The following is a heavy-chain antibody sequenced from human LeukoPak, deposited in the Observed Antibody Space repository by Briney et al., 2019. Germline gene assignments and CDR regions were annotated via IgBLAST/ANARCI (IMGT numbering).Heavy chain of an antibody. Sequence: GASVKVSCKASGGTFSSYAISWVRQAPGQGLEWMGRIIPIFGIANYAQKFQGRVTITADKSTSTAYMELSGLRSEDTAVYYCARVGSSWSTAFDYWGQGTLVTVSS. CDR3: ARVGSSWSTAFDY. J-gene: IGHJ4*02. D-gene: IGHD6-13*01. CDR1: GGTFSSYA. CDR2: IIPIFGIA. V-gene: IGHV1-69*04.